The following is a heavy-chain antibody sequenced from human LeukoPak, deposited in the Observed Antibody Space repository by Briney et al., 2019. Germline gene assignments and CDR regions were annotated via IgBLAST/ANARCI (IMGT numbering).Heavy chain of an antibody. D-gene: IGHD4-11*01. CDR2: IYPGDSDT. J-gene: IGHJ2*01. CDR1: GYSFTSYW. CDR3: ARHGDPTTVTTWYFDL. V-gene: IGHV5-51*01. Sequence: GESLKISCKGSGYSFTSYWIGWVRQMPGKGLEWMGIIYPGDSDTRYSPSLQGQVTISADKSISTAYLQWSSLKASDTAMYYCARHGDPTTVTTWYFDLWGRSTLVTVSS.